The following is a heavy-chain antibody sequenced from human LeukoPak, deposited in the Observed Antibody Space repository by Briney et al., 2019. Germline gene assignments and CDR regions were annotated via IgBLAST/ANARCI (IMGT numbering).Heavy chain of an antibody. Sequence: SETLSLTCAVSGGSISSGGYSWSWIRQPPGKGLEWIGYIYYSGSTYYNPSLKSRVTISVDTSKNQFSLKLSSVTAADTAVYYCARLHTGYSSGWYRYWGQGTLVTVSS. CDR2: IYYSGST. D-gene: IGHD6-19*01. J-gene: IGHJ4*02. CDR3: ARLHTGYSSGWYRY. V-gene: IGHV4-30-4*07. CDR1: GGSISSGGYS.